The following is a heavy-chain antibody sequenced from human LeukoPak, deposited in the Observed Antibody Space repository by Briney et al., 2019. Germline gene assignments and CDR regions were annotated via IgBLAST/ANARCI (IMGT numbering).Heavy chain of an antibody. J-gene: IGHJ4*02. V-gene: IGHV4-59*01. CDR1: GGSISSYY. CDR3: ARGVYIAAAQYGY. CDR2: IYYSGTT. D-gene: IGHD6-13*01. Sequence: PSETLSLTCTVSGGSISSYYWSWIRQPPGKGLEWIGYIYYSGTTNYNPSLRSRVTISVDTSKNQFSLKLSSVTAADTAVYYCARGVYIAAAQYGYWGQGTLVTVSS.